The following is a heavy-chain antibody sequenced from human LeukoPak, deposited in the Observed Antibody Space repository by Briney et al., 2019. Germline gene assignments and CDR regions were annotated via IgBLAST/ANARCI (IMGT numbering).Heavy chain of an antibody. V-gene: IGHV3-66*03. CDR1: GFTVHSNY. D-gene: IGHD3-22*01. CDR3: ARVEEDYYDSSGYPSYFDY. CDR2: IDRSGVT. Sequence: PGGSLRLSCAASGFTVHSNYMSWVRQAPGKGLEWVSVIDRSGVTHYADSVKGRFTISRDISKNTLYLQMNSLRAEDTAVYYCARVEEDYYDSSGYPSYFDYWGQGTLVTVSS. J-gene: IGHJ4*02.